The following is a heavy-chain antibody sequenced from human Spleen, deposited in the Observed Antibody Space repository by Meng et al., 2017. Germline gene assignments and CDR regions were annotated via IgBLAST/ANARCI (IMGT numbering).Heavy chain of an antibody. V-gene: IGHV1-2*06. Sequence: VQRGQSGAEVQKPGASVKVSCKSSGYTFNAYYIPWVRQAPGQGLEWMGRINPYSDDTHYAQNFHDRVTMTSDTSISTAYMELSGLRSDDTAVYYCARDGDYYDIGPWGQGTLVTVSS. CDR3: ARDGDYYDIGP. CDR1: GYTFNAYY. CDR2: INPYSDDT. D-gene: IGHD3-22*01. J-gene: IGHJ5*02.